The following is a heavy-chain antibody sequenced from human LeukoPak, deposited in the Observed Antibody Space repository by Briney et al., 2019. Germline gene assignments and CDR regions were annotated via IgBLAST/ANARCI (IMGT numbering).Heavy chain of an antibody. CDR1: GYTFTGYY. CDR2: INPNSGGT. V-gene: IGHV1-2*02. D-gene: IGHD3-10*01. Sequence: GASVKVSCKASGYTFTGYYMHWVRQAPGQRLEWMGWINPNSGGTNYAQKFQGRVTMTRDTSISTAYMELSRLRSDDTAVYYCAGLWFGESNWFDPWGQGTLVTVSS. CDR3: AGLWFGESNWFDP. J-gene: IGHJ5*02.